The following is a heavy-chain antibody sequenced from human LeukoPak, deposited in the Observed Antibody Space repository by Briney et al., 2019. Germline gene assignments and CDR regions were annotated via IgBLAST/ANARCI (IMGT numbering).Heavy chain of an antibody. CDR3: ARVYSGYDYFDF. J-gene: IGHJ4*02. V-gene: IGHV4-31*03. Sequence: SQTLSLTRTVSGDSISSGGYYWSWIRQHPGKGLEWIGYIYYSGSTHYNPSLKSRVTISVDTSKNQFSLKLSSVTAAGTAVYYCARVYSGYDYFDFWGQGTLVTVSS. CDR1: GDSISSGGYY. CDR2: IYYSGST. D-gene: IGHD5-12*01.